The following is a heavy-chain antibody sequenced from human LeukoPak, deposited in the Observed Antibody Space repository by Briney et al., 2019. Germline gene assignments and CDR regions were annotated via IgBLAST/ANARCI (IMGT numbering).Heavy chain of an antibody. Sequence: PGGSLRLSCAASGFTVSSNYMNWVRQAPGKGLEWVSMIYPNGNTFYTDSVKGRFTISRDNPKNTLYLQMNSLRAEDTAVYYCAAYGYCSSTSCYTRDDYYYYYMDVWGKGTTVTVSS. CDR2: IYPNGNT. V-gene: IGHV3-66*01. D-gene: IGHD2-2*02. J-gene: IGHJ6*03. CDR1: GFTVSSNY. CDR3: AAYGYCSSTSCYTRDDYYYYYMDV.